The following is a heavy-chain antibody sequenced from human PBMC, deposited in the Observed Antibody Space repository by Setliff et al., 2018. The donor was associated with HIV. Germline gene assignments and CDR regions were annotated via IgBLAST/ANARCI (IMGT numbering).Heavy chain of an antibody. D-gene: IGHD1-26*01. CDR2: IYYSGTT. CDR1: GDSITSGGYF. Sequence: PSETLSLTCTVSGDSITSGGYFWSWIRQHPGEGLEWIGHIYYSGTTNYNPSFKSRVTISLDTSKTQFSLKLSSVTAADTAVYYCARGQPQGGGTYWSAFDIWGQGTMVTVSS. J-gene: IGHJ3*02. V-gene: IGHV4-61*08. CDR3: ARGQPQGGGTYWSAFDI.